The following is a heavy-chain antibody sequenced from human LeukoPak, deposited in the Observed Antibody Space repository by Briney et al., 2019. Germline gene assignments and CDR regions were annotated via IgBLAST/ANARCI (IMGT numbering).Heavy chain of an antibody. CDR1: GYTFTGYY. Sequence: ASVKVSCKASGYTFTGYYMHWVRQAPGQGLEWMGWINPNSGGTNYAQKFQGRVTMTRDTSISTAYMELSRLRSDDTAVYYCARGDYYGSIYYYYMDVWGKGTTVTVSS. CDR2: INPNSGGT. V-gene: IGHV1-2*02. CDR3: ARGDYYGSIYYYYMDV. D-gene: IGHD3-10*01. J-gene: IGHJ6*03.